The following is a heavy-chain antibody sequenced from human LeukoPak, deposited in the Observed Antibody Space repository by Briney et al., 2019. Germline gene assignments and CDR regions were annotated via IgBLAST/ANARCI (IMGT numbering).Heavy chain of an antibody. D-gene: IGHD2-2*01. J-gene: IGHJ3*02. Sequence: SETLSLTCTVSGSISGYYWSWIRQPPGKGPEWIGYIYTSGSTNYNPSLQSRVTISVDTSKNQFSLDLSSVTAADTAVYHCARQKCTSTSCLTKNAFDIWGQGTMVTVSS. V-gene: IGHV4-4*09. CDR3: ARQKCTSTSCLTKNAFDI. CDR1: GSISGYY. CDR2: IYTSGST.